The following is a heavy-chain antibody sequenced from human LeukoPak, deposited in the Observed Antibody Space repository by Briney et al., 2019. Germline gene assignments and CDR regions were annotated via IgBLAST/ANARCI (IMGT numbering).Heavy chain of an antibody. D-gene: IGHD3-9*01. J-gene: IGHJ4*02. CDR2: IRSKAYGGTT. CDR3: TRVLRYFDWPPIALDY. Sequence: GGSLRLSCTTSGFTFGDYGMSWVRQAPGKGLEWVGFIRSKAYGGTTEYAASVKGRFTISRDDSKSIAYLQMNSLKTEDTAVYYCTRVLRYFDWPPIALDYWGQGTLVTVSS. V-gene: IGHV3-49*04. CDR1: GFTFGDYG.